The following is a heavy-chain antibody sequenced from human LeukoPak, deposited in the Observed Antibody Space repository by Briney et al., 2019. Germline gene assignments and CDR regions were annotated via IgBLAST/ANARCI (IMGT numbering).Heavy chain of an antibody. CDR2: ISGSGAST. J-gene: IGHJ4*02. CDR3: AIPSPYSSGWYGGSDH. Sequence: TGGSLRLSCAASRFSFSIYAVSWVRQAPGKGLEWVSAISGSGASTYYADSVKGRFAISRDNSKNTLYLQMNSLRDEDTAVYYCAIPSPYSSGWYGGSDHWGQGTLVTVSS. CDR1: RFSFSIYA. V-gene: IGHV3-23*01. D-gene: IGHD6-19*01.